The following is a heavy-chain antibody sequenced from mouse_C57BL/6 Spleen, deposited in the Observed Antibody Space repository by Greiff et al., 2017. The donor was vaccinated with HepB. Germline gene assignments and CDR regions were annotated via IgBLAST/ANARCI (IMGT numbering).Heavy chain of an antibody. Sequence: EVQLVESGGDLVKPGGSLKLSCAASGFTFSSYGMSWVRQTPDKRLEWVATISSGGSYTYYPDSVKGRFTISRDNAKNTLYLQMSSLKSEDTAMYYCARITTVVGYFDVWGTGTTVTVSS. CDR2: ISSGGSYT. D-gene: IGHD1-1*01. CDR3: ARITTVVGYFDV. CDR1: GFTFSSYG. V-gene: IGHV5-6*01. J-gene: IGHJ1*03.